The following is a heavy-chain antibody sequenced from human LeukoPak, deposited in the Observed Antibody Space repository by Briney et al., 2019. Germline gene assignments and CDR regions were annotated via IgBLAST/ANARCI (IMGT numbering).Heavy chain of an antibody. CDR2: IYYTGRT. J-gene: IGHJ4*02. CDR3: TRVTIHGNSDY. CDR1: GDPMEYYY. Sequence: SETLSLTCTVSGDPMEYYYWSWIRQPPGKGLEWIAYIYYTGRTKYNPSLQSRVTISVDMSKNQFSLKLTAVTAADTAVYYCTRVTIHGNSDYWGQGALVTVSS. D-gene: IGHD3-9*01. V-gene: IGHV4-59*12.